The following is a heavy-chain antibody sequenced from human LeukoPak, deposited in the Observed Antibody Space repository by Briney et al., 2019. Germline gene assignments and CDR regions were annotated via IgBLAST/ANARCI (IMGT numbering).Heavy chain of an antibody. V-gene: IGHV3-15*01. CDR1: GFTFSIAW. J-gene: IGHJ4*02. CDR3: TTAGYSSSRRYFDY. CDR2: IKSKTDGGTT. D-gene: IGHD6-13*01. Sequence: PGGSLRLSCAASGFTFSIAWMSWVRQAPGKGLEWVGRIKSKTDGGTTDYAAPVKGRFTISRDDSKNTLYLQMNSLKTEDTAVYYCTTAGYSSSRRYFDYWGQGTLVTVSS.